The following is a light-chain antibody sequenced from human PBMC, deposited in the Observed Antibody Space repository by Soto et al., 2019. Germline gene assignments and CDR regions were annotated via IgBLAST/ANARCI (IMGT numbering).Light chain of an antibody. CDR2: DAS. V-gene: IGKV3-20*01. J-gene: IGKJ5*01. CDR3: QQYDSSPPIS. CDR1: QRVSSN. Sequence: EIVMTQSPATLSVSPGERATLSCRASQRVSSNLAWYQQKPGQAPRLLFYDASRRATGIPDRSSDSVSGTDFPLTSSGLAPEDFAVYYCQQYDSSPPISFGQGTRLE.